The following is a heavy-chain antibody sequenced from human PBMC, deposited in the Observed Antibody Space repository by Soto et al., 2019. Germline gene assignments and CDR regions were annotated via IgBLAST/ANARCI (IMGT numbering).Heavy chain of an antibody. CDR3: AAGVTTFDY. Sequence: AASVKVSCKVSGTSLSGLPMHWVRQAPGKGLEWMGSLDYEEGERSFARRFQGRLTVTEDTSTDTAYMELSSLMSEDTAVYYCAAGVTTFDYWGQGTLVTVSS. D-gene: IGHD4-17*01. CDR2: LDYEEGER. V-gene: IGHV1-24*01. J-gene: IGHJ4*02. CDR1: GTSLSGLP.